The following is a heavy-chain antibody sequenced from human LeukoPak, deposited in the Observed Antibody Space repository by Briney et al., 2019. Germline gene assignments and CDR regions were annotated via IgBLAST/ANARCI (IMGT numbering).Heavy chain of an antibody. CDR3: ARGFGIAVGY. D-gene: IGHD6-19*01. V-gene: IGHV4-34*01. J-gene: IGHJ4*02. CDR1: GGSFSGYY. Sequence: SETLSLTCAVYGGSFSGYYWSWICQPPGKGLEWIGEINHSGSTNYNPSLKSRVTISVDTSKNQFSLKLSSVTAADTAVYYCARGFGIAVGYWGQGTLVTVSS. CDR2: INHSGST.